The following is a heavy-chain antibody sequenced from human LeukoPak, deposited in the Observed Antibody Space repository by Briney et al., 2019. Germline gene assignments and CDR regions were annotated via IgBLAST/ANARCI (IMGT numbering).Heavy chain of an antibody. Sequence: PSETLSLTCAVYGGSFSGYYWSWIRQPPGKGLEWIGEINHSGSTNYNPSLKSRVTISVDTSKNQFSLKLSSVTAADTAVYYCARFTLSRAFDIWGQGTMVTVSS. V-gene: IGHV4-34*01. CDR2: INHSGST. J-gene: IGHJ3*02. D-gene: IGHD3-16*01. CDR1: GGSFSGYY. CDR3: ARFTLSRAFDI.